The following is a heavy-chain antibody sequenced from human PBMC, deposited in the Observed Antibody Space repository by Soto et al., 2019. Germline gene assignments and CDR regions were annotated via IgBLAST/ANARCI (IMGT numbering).Heavy chain of an antibody. Sequence: VGFLRLSCAASGFTFSSYVMHWVRQAPGKGLEWVAVVSNDGINKDYADSVKGRFTISRDNSKNTLYLQMNSLRAEDTAVYYCAKVLLTYTSGWYHPHFDYWGQGTLVTVSS. CDR1: GFTFSSYV. D-gene: IGHD6-19*01. CDR3: AKVLLTYTSGWYHPHFDY. J-gene: IGHJ4*02. CDR2: VSNDGINK. V-gene: IGHV3-30*18.